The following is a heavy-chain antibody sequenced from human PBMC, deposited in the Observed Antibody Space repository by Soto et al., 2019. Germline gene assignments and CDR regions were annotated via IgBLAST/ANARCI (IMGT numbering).Heavy chain of an antibody. CDR3: ARGRTMGYSSSWYYCY. D-gene: IGHD6-13*01. Sequence: ASVKVSCKASGYTFTGYYMHWVRQAPGQGLEWMGWINPNSGGTNYAQKFQGRVTMTRDTSISTAYMELSRLRSDDTAVYYCARGRTMGYSSSWYYCYWGQGTLVTVYS. J-gene: IGHJ4*02. CDR1: GYTFTGYY. V-gene: IGHV1-2*02. CDR2: INPNSGGT.